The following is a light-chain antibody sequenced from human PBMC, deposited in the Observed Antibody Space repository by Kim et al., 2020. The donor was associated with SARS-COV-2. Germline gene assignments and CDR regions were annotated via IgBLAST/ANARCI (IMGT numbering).Light chain of an antibody. J-gene: IGKJ4*01. CDR2: DAS. Sequence: WSPGARDTLSCRASQTISSNFFVGYQQKPRPAPRLLIYDASNRATGIPDRFSDSGSAKDFTLTISSLAPEYFAVYCCQQYGSSLTFGGGTKVDIK. CDR1: QTISSNF. CDR3: QQYGSSLT. V-gene: IGKV3-20*01.